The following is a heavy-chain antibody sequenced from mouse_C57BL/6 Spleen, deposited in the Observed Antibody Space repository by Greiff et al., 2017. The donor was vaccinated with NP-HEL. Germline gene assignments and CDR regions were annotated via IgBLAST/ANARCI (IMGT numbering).Heavy chain of an antibody. V-gene: IGHV1-69*01. J-gene: IGHJ2*01. D-gene: IGHD2-4*01. CDR1: GYTFTSYW. CDR2: IDPSDSYT. Sequence: VQLQQPGAELVMPGASVKLSCKASGYTFTSYWMHWVKQRPGQGLEWIGEIDPSDSYTNYNQKFKGKSTLTVDKSSSTAYMQLSSLTSEDSAVYYCARPGYDYERGYWGQGTTLTVSS. CDR3: ARPGYDYERGY.